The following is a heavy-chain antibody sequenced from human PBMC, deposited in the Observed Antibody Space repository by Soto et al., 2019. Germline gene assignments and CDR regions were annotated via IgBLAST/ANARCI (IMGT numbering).Heavy chain of an antibody. CDR3: ARGRPRSGPPFYYYGVDV. J-gene: IGHJ6*02. CDR2: VIPMSGSS. V-gene: IGHV1-69*06. CDR1: GGTFSTYV. Sequence: QVQLVQSGAEVKKPGSSVKVSCKASGGTFSTYVISWVRQAPGQGLEWMGRVIPMSGSSNYAQQFQGRVTITADKDTSIAYMEVRSLRSTDTAVYYCARGRPRSGPPFYYYGVDVWGQGTTVIVSS. D-gene: IGHD2-15*01.